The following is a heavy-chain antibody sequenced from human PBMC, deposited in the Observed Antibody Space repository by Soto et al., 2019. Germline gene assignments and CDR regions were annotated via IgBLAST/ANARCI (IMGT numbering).Heavy chain of an antibody. V-gene: IGHV4-34*01. J-gene: IGHJ6*02. CDR2: IDHSEST. Sequence: QEQLQQWGAGLLKPSETLSLTCVVYGGAFSGFYWTWIRQPPGKGLAWIGEIDHSESTNYNPPLKSRVTISVDTSKNQVSLKLSSVTAADTAVYYCARGRSSWYRRGSYYYYGMDVWGQGTAVTVSS. D-gene: IGHD6-13*01. CDR1: GGAFSGFY. CDR3: ARGRSSWYRRGSYYYYGMDV.